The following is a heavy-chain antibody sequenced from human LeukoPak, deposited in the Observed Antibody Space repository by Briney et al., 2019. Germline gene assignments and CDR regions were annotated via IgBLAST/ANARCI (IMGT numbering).Heavy chain of an antibody. J-gene: IGHJ6*03. CDR1: GYTFTSYG. V-gene: IGHV1-18*01. CDR2: ISAYNGNT. CDR3: AREPPMYYDFWSGYPYYYYMDV. D-gene: IGHD3-3*01. Sequence: ASVKVSCKASGYTFTSYGISWVRQAPGQGLEWMGWISAYNGNTNYAQKLQGRVTMTTDTSTSTAYMELRSLRSDDTAVYYCAREPPMYYDFWSGYPYYYYMDVWGKGTTVTVSS.